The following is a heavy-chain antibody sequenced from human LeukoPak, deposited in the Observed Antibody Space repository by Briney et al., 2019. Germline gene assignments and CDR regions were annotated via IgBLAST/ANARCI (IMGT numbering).Heavy chain of an antibody. D-gene: IGHD3-10*01. CDR3: ARESLHLPGTFDY. V-gene: IGHV4-61*10. J-gene: IGHJ4*02. CDR1: GGSISSASYY. Sequence: SETLSLTCTVSGGSISSASYYWSWIRQPAGKGLEWIGRIYNSGSTNYNPSLRSRVTISLDTSKNQFSLKLSSVTAADTAVYYCARESLHLPGTFDYWGQGTLVTVSS. CDR2: IYNSGST.